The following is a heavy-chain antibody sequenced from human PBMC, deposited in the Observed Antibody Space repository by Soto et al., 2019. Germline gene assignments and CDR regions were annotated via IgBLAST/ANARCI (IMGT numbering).Heavy chain of an antibody. D-gene: IGHD6-25*01. CDR2: ISAYNGNT. CDR1: GYTFTSYG. J-gene: IGHJ6*03. CDR3: ARARTNGAAKGSSGDYYYYYMDV. Sequence: QVQLVQSGAEVKKPGASVKVSCKASGYTFTSYGISWVRQAPGQGLEWMGWISAYNGNTNYAQKLQGRVTMTTDTSTSTAYMELRSLRSDDTAVYYYARARTNGAAKGSSGDYYYYYMDVWGKGTTVTVSS. V-gene: IGHV1-18*01.